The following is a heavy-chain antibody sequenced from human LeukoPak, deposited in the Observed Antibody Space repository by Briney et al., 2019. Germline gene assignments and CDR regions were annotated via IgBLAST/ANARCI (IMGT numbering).Heavy chain of an antibody. CDR1: GFIFSTYA. Sequence: GGSLRLSCAASGFIFSTYAMHWVLQAPGKGLEWVAVISSDGSNKYYADSVKGRFTLSRDNSEKTLYLHMNSLRAEDTAVFYCAKVRDSLVANAFDIWGQGTMVTVSS. D-gene: IGHD5-12*01. V-gene: IGHV3-30*04. CDR2: ISSDGSNK. J-gene: IGHJ3*02. CDR3: AKVRDSLVANAFDI.